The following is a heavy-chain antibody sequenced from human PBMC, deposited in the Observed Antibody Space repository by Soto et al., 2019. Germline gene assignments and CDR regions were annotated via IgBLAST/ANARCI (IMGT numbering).Heavy chain of an antibody. D-gene: IGHD3-22*01. Sequence: SVKVSCKASGGTFSSYAISWVRQAPGQGLEWMGGIIPIFGTANYAQKFQGRVTITADESTSTAYMELSSLRSEDTAVYYCARVFGYYDSSGYLPPSNSGPFDDWG. CDR2: IIPIFGTA. CDR1: GGTFSSYA. V-gene: IGHV1-69*13. CDR3: ARVFGYYDSSGYLPPSNSGPFDD. J-gene: IGHJ4*01.